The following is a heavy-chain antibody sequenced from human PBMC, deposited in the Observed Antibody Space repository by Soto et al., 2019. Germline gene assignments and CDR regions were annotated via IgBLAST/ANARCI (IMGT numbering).Heavy chain of an antibody. CDR2: IWNDGIRK. CDR1: GWTFRRSG. CDR3: ARENDNEANALDY. J-gene: IGHJ4*02. D-gene: IGHD2-8*01. V-gene: IGHV3-33*01. Sequence: SLRLSCAASGWTFRRSGMHSVRHAPGKGLEWVALIWNDGIRKVYVDSVKGRFSISRDNSKNTLDLQMNSLRDEDTAAYYCARENDNEANALDYWGPGTLVTVS.